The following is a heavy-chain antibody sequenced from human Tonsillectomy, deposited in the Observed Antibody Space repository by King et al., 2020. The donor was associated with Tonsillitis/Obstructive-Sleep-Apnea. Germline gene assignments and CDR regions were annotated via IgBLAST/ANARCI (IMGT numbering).Heavy chain of an antibody. J-gene: IGHJ4*02. CDR1: GFTFSSYS. V-gene: IGHV3-48*02. CDR2: ICSSSRTI. CDR3: ARNASY. Sequence: VQLVESGGGLVHPGGSLRLSCAASGFTFSSYSMNWVRQAPGKGLEWVSLICSSSRTIYYADSVKGRFTISRDNAKNSVYLQMNSLRDEDTAVYYCARNASYWGQGTLVTVSS.